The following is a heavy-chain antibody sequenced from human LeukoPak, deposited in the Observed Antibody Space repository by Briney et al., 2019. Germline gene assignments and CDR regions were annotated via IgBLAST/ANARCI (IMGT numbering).Heavy chain of an antibody. J-gene: IGHJ3*02. V-gene: IGHV3-49*04. CDR1: GFTFGDYA. D-gene: IGHD3-9*01. Sequence: GGSLRLSCTASGFTFGDYAMSWVRQAPGKGLEWVGFIRSKAYGGTTEYAASVKGRFTLSRDDSKNSLYLQMNSLKIEDTAVYHCTRGYSGISIYAFDIWGQGTMVTVSS. CDR3: TRGYSGISIYAFDI. CDR2: IRSKAYGGTT.